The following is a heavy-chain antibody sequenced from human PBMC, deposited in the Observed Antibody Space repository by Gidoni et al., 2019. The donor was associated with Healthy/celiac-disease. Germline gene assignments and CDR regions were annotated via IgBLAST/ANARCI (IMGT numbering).Heavy chain of an antibody. Sequence: EVQLVESGGGLVQPGGSLKLSCGASGFTFRGSALHWYGQASGKGLEWVGRIRSKANSYATAYAASVKGRFTISRDDSKNTAYLQMNSLKTEDTAMYYCTRLLHCSSISCYSPHYYMDVWGKGTTVTVSS. V-gene: IGHV3-73*02. CDR1: GFTFRGSA. CDR2: IRSKANSYAT. J-gene: IGHJ6*03. CDR3: TRLLHCSSISCYSPHYYMDV. D-gene: IGHD2-2*01.